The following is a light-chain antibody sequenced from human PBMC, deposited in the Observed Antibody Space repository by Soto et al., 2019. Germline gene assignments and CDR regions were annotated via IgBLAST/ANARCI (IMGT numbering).Light chain of an antibody. J-gene: IGKJ4*01. Sequence: DIQMTHSPSSLSASVGDRVTITCRSSQSISSYLNWYQQKPGKAPKLLIYAASSLQSGVPSRFSGSGSGTDFTLTISSLQPEDFATYYCQQSYSTPLLTLGGGTKVDIK. CDR3: QQSYSTPLLT. CDR1: QSISSY. V-gene: IGKV1-39*01. CDR2: AAS.